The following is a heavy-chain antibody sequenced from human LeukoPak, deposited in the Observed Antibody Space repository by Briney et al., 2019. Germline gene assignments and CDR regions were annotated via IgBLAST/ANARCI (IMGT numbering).Heavy chain of an antibody. CDR3: TRRSGSLHFDY. J-gene: IGHJ4*02. CDR2: IRSKAYGGTT. V-gene: IGHV3-49*04. D-gene: IGHD3-10*01. Sequence: SGRSLRLSCTASGFTFGDYAMSWVRQAPGKGLDWVGFIRSKAYGGTTEYAASVKGRFTISRDDSKSIAYLQMNSLKTEDTAVYYCTRRSGSLHFDYWGQGTLVTVSS. CDR1: GFTFGDYA.